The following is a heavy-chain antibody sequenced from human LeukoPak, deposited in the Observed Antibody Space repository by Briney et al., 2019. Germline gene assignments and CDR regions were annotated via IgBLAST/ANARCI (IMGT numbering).Heavy chain of an antibody. Sequence: GASVKVSCKSSGYTFTSYYMHWVRQAPGQGLEWMGIINPSGGSTSYAQKFQGRVTMTRDTSTSTVYMELSSLRSEDTAVYYCARDSGSYPSDYWGQGTLVTVSS. D-gene: IGHD1-26*01. CDR3: ARDSGSYPSDY. CDR1: GYTFTSYY. V-gene: IGHV1-46*01. CDR2: INPSGGST. J-gene: IGHJ4*02.